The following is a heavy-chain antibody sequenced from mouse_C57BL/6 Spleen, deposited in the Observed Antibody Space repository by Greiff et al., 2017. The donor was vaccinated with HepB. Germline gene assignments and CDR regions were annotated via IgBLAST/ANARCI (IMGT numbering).Heavy chain of an antibody. CDR1: GYTFTDYE. CDR3: TEGSDGYYEAWFAY. CDR2: IDPETGGT. Sequence: VQLQQSGAELVRPGASVTLSCKASGYTFTDYEMHWVKQTPVHGLEWIGAIDPETGGTAYNQKFKGKAILTADKSSSTAYMELRSPTSEDSAVYYCTEGSDGYYEAWFAYWGQGTLVTVSA. D-gene: IGHD2-3*01. V-gene: IGHV1-15*01. J-gene: IGHJ3*01.